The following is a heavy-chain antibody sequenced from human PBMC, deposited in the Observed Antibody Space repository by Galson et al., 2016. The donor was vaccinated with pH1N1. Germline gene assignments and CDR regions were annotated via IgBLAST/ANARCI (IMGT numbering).Heavy chain of an antibody. J-gene: IGHJ4*01. CDR1: GFTFSSNW. CDR3: ALDALDYYDSSGYYFDY. CDR2: IDQHGSQK. D-gene: IGHD3-22*01. Sequence: SLRLSCAASGFTFSSNWMSWVRQAPGKGLEWVASIDQHGSQKYSVGSVKGRFTITRDNAKDSLYLQMHSLRAEDTAVYYCALDALDYYDSSGYYFDYWGRGAVVTVS. V-gene: IGHV3-7*01.